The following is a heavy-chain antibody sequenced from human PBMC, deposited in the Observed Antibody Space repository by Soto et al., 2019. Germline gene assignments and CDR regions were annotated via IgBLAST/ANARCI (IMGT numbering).Heavy chain of an antibody. J-gene: IGHJ6*02. CDR2: ISGSGGST. Sequence: PGGSLRLSCAASGFTFSSYAMSWVRQAPGKGLEWVSAISGSGGSTYYADSVKGRFTISRDNSKNTLYLQMNSLRAEDTAVYYCAKDLSYYDFWSGYSSYGMDVWAQGTTVTVS. CDR3: AKDLSYYDFWSGYSSYGMDV. V-gene: IGHV3-23*01. CDR1: GFTFSSYA. D-gene: IGHD3-3*01.